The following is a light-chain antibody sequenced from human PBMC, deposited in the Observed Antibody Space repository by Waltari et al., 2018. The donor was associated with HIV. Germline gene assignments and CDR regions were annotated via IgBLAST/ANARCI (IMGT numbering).Light chain of an antibody. Sequence: QSVLTQPPSVSGAPGQTVTISCIGSRSNIGAGYDIHWYQHLPGRAPKLLIFGNTYGAAGVLDCFPGSQPSTRSSEVIKGIRAGDVAVYYWQTNTRGLSGGVFGGDT. CDR3: QTNTRGLSGGV. J-gene: IGLJ7*01. CDR2: GNT. CDR1: RSNIGAGYD. V-gene: IGLV1-40*01.